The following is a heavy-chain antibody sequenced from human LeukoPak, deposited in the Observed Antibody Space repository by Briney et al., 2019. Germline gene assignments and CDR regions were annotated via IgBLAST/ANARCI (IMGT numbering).Heavy chain of an antibody. CDR2: IIGGGGST. J-gene: IGHJ4*02. D-gene: IGHD2-2*01. CDR1: GFPFSSHG. CDR3: AHGAMYQLDY. V-gene: IGHV3-23*01. Sequence: GGSLRLSCAASGFPFSSHGMSWVRQAPGKGLEWVSGIIGGGGSTYYADSVKGRFTISGDNSRNTLFLQMNSLRAEDTAVYYCAHGAMYQLDYWGQGTLSPSPQ.